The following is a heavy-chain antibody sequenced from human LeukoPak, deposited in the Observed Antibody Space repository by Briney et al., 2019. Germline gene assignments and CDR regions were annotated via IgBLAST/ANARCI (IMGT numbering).Heavy chain of an antibody. V-gene: IGHV1-2*06. CDR1: GYTFTGYY. CDR3: ARDRLFSYYDYVWGSENWFDP. D-gene: IGHD3-16*01. J-gene: IGHJ5*02. Sequence: GASVKVSCKASGYTFTGYYMHWVRRAPGQGLEWMGRINPNSGGTNYAQKFQGRVTMTRDTSISTAYMELSRLRSDDTAVYYCARDRLFSYYDYVWGSENWFDPWGQGTLVTVSS. CDR2: INPNSGGT.